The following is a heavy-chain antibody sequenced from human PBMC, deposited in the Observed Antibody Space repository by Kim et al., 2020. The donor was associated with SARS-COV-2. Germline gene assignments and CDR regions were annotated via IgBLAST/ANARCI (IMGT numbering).Heavy chain of an antibody. CDR1: GVSISSGFW. CDR3: AKRPVGSRGIVIAYSF. V-gene: IGHV4-4*02. CDR2: MYPSGSF. Sequence: SETLSLTCGVDGVSISSGFWWSWVRQTPGRGLEWIGDMYPSGSFHYNPSLKSRVTISLDKVNNRFSLDLNSVTAADTAFYYCAKRPVGSRGIVIAYSF. D-gene: IGHD3-10*01. J-gene: IGHJ3*01.